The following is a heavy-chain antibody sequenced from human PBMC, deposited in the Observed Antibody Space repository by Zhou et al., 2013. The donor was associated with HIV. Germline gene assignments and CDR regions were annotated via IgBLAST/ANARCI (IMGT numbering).Heavy chain of an antibody. CDR1: GGTFSSYA. V-gene: IGHV1-69*04. CDR2: IIPILGIA. J-gene: IGHJ4*02. CDR3: ARELRGGSTYRFDY. D-gene: IGHD3-16*01. Sequence: QVQLVQSGAEVKKPGSSVKVSCKASGGTFSSYAISWVRQAPGQGLEWMGRIIPILGIANYAQKFQGRVTITADKSTSTAYMELSSLRSEDTAVYYCARELRGGSTYRFDYWGPGEPWSPSPQ.